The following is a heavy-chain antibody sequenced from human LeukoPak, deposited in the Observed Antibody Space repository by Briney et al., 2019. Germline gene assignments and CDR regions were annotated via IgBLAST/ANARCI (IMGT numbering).Heavy chain of an antibody. Sequence: ASVKVSCKASGYTFTGYYMHWVRQAPGQGLEWMGWINPNSGDTNYGQKFQGRVTMTRDTSISTAYMELSRLRSDDTAVYYCARDLILGSSTSHIFHYWGQGTLVTVSS. V-gene: IGHV1-2*02. CDR3: ARDLILGSSTSHIFHY. CDR1: GYTFTGYY. D-gene: IGHD2-2*01. J-gene: IGHJ4*02. CDR2: INPNSGDT.